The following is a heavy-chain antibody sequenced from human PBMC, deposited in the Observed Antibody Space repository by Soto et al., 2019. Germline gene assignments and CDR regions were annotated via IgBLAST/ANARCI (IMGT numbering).Heavy chain of an antibody. Sequence: EVQLLESGGGLVQPGGSLRLSCAASGFTFSSYAMTWVRQAPGKGLEWVSALSGNSGTTYSADSVKGRFTISRDNSRNTLYLQMSSLRAENTALYYCAKGSKFTIFSANDFWGQETLVTFSS. CDR2: LSGNSGTT. V-gene: IGHV3-23*01. CDR3: AKGSKFTIFSANDF. J-gene: IGHJ4*02. CDR1: GFTFSSYA. D-gene: IGHD3-3*01.